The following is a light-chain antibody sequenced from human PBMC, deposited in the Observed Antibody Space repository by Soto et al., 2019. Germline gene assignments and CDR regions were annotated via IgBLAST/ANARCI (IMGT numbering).Light chain of an antibody. CDR1: SSNIGRNT. V-gene: IGLV1-44*01. CDR3: AAWDDSLNGLDV. Sequence: QSVLTQPPSASGTPGQRVTISCSGSSSNIGRNTVNWYQQLPGTAPKLLIYGDSQRPSGVPDRFSGSKSGTSASLAISGLQSEDEADYYCAAWDDSLNGLDVFGTGTKVTVL. J-gene: IGLJ1*01. CDR2: GDS.